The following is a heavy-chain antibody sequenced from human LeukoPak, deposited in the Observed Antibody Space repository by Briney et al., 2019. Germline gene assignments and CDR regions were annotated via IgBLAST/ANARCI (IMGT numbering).Heavy chain of an antibody. Sequence: GGSLRLSCAASGFTFSSYGMHWVRQAPGKGLEWVAVIWYDGSNKYYADSVKGRFTISRDNSKNTLYLQMNSLRAEDTAVYYCARDLYSSGWYFNYWGQGTLVTVSS. CDR3: ARDLYSSGWYFNY. CDR2: IWYDGSNK. J-gene: IGHJ4*02. V-gene: IGHV3-33*01. D-gene: IGHD6-19*01. CDR1: GFTFSSYG.